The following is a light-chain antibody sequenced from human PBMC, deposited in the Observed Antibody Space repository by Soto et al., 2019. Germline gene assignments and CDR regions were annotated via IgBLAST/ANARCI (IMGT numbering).Light chain of an antibody. J-gene: IGLJ1*01. CDR3: SSYTNINTRPCV. CDR2: EVT. Sequence: QSALTQPASVSGSPGQSITISCTGTSGDIGSYNRVSWYQQHPGKAPKLIIYEVTDRPSGVSNRFSGSKSGNTASLTISGLQAEDEAEYYCSSYTNINTRPCVFGTGTKVTAL. CDR1: SGDIGSYNR. V-gene: IGLV2-14*01.